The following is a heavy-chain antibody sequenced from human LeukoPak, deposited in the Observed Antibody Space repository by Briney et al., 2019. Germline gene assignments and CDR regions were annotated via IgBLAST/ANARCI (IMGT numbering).Heavy chain of an antibody. CDR3: ARGAARPPSFDY. Sequence: GGSLRLSCAASGFTFSDYYMNWIRQAPGKGLEWVSYISSSASTIYYADSVKGRFTISRDNAKTSLLLKINSFRAGDTTVYSCARGAARPPSFDYWGQGTLVTVSS. J-gene: IGHJ4*02. D-gene: IGHD6-6*01. CDR2: ISSSASTI. CDR1: GFTFSDYY. V-gene: IGHV3-11*04.